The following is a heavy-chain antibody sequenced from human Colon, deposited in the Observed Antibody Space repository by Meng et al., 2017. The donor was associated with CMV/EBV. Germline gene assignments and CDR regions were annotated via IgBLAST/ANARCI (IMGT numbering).Heavy chain of an antibody. CDR1: GFTVSTNY. Sequence: GESLKISCAASGFTVSTNYMSWVRQAPGKGLEWVSVIYPGGSTYYADSVKGRFAISRDNSKNRVFLQMNSLRAEDTAIYYCHGSGGYSYWGQGSLVTVSS. CDR3: HGSGGYSY. D-gene: IGHD1-26*01. V-gene: IGHV3-53*01. CDR2: IYPGGST. J-gene: IGHJ4*02.